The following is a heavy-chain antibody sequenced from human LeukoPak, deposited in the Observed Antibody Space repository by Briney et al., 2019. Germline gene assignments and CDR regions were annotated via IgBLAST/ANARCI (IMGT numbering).Heavy chain of an antibody. J-gene: IGHJ4*02. D-gene: IGHD4-11*01. V-gene: IGHV3-48*03. CDR1: GFTFSSYE. Sequence: GGSLRLSCAASGFTFSSYEMNWVRQAPGKGLEWVSYISSSGSTIYYADSVKGRFTISRDNAKNSLYLQMNSLRAEDTAVYYWAREGAYSHYFDYWGQETLVTAPS. CDR3: AREGAYSHYFDY. CDR2: ISSSGSTI.